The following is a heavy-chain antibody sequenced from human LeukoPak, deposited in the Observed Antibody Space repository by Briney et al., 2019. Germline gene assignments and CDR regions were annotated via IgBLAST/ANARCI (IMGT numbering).Heavy chain of an antibody. CDR1: GGSFSGYY. CDR2: INHSGST. J-gene: IGHJ4*02. Sequence: PSETLSLTCAVYGGSFSGYYWSWIRQPPGKGLEWIGEINHSGSTNYNPSLKSRVTISVDTSKNQFSLKLSSVTAADTAVYYCARSVRSGYFDYWGQGTLVTVSS. D-gene: IGHD3-22*01. V-gene: IGHV4-34*01. CDR3: ARSVRSGYFDY.